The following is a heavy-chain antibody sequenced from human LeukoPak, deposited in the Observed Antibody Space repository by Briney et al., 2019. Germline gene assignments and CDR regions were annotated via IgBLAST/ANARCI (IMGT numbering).Heavy chain of an antibody. V-gene: IGHV3-30*04. CDR1: GFTFSSYA. J-gene: IGHJ4*02. CDR2: ISYDDGSNK. D-gene: IGHD5-12*01. CDR3: ARSSGYDSRYFDY. Sequence: GRSLRLSCAASGFTFSSYAMHWVRQAPGKGLEWVAVISYDDGSNKYYADSVKGRFTISRDNSKNTLYLQMNSLRAEDTAVYYCARSSGYDSRYFDYRGQGTLVTVSS.